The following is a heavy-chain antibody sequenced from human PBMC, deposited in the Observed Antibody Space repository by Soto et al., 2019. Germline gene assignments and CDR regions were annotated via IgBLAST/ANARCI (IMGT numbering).Heavy chain of an antibody. CDR1: GGSSSSYY. Sequence: SETLSLTCTVSGGSSSSYYWSWIRQPPGKGLEWIGYIYYSGSTNYNPSLKSRVTISVDTSKNQFSLKLSSVTAADTAVYYCARHSDIVLREPDWFDPWGQGTLVTVSS. CDR2: IYYSGST. D-gene: IGHD2-8*01. V-gene: IGHV4-59*08. CDR3: ARHSDIVLREPDWFDP. J-gene: IGHJ5*02.